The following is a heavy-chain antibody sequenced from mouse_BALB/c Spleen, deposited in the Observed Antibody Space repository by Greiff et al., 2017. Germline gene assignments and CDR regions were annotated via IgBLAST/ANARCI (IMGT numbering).Heavy chain of an antibody. CDR2: INPNNGGT. V-gene: IGHV1-18*01. D-gene: IGHD2-4*01. CDR1: GYTFTEYT. CDR3: AKSRELYDYSWFAY. J-gene: IGHJ3*01. Sequence: VQLQQSGPELVKPGASVKISCKTSGYTFTEYTMYWVKQSQGKSLEWIGGINPNNGGTSYNHKFKGRVTLTVDKSSSTAYMELRSLTSEDSAVSYCAKSRELYDYSWFAYWGQGTLVTVSA.